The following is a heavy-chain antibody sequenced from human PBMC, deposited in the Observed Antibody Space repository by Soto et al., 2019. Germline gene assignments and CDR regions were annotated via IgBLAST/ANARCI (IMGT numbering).Heavy chain of an antibody. CDR1: GFTFSGFS. D-gene: IGHD3-22*01. CDR2: VTSSPSSM. V-gene: IGHV3-21*01. Sequence: GGSLRLSCAASGFTFSGFSMNWVRQAPGKGLEWVSSVTSSPSSMFYAVSVKGRFTISRDDAKDSLFLQMNSLSADDTAVYYCAREADCPSSGYVLNYWGLGTLVTVSS. CDR3: AREADCPSSGYVLNY. J-gene: IGHJ4*02.